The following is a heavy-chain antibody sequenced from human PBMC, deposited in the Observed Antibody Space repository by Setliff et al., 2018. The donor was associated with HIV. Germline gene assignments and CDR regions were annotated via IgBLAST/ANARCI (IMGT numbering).Heavy chain of an antibody. Sequence: ASVKVSCKASGYTLTELSMHWVRQAPNKGLEWMGYFDPQDGETVHAQKFQGRVTITADESTSTAYMELSSRRSEDTAVYYCAGGKLMTAVTTWWYFDLWGRGTLVTVSS. D-gene: IGHD4-17*01. CDR2: FDPQDGET. V-gene: IGHV1-24*01. CDR1: GYTLTELS. CDR3: AGGKLMTAVTTWWYFDL. J-gene: IGHJ2*01.